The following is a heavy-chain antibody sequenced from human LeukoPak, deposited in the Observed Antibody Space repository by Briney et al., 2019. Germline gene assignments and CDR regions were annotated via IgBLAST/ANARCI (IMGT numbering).Heavy chain of an antibody. CDR3: ARGSSSWGGLANWFDP. CDR2: ISAYNGNT. CDR1: GYTFTSYG. V-gene: IGHV1-18*01. J-gene: IGHJ5*02. Sequence: ASVKVSCKASGYTFTSYGISWVRQAPGQGLEWMGWISAYNGNTNYAQKLQGRVTMTTDTSTSTAYMELRSLRPDDTAVYYCARGSSSWGGLANWFDPWGQGTLVTVSS. D-gene: IGHD6-13*01.